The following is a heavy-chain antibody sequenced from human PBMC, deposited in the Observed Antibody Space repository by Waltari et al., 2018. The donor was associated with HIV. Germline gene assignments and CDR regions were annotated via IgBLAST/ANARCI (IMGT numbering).Heavy chain of an antibody. CDR3: VKDEAPGIDAIFDM. V-gene: IGHV3-30*02. CDR1: GFNLKTSD. Sequence: QVYVVESGGGVVQPGGSLRLSCTASGFNLKTSDIHWVRQAPGGGLEWVAGIRFDGSQEYYGDSVKGRFIISRDNSKNAIFLEMTTLRLEDTAKYRCVKDEAPGIDAIFDMWGQGTMVTVS. J-gene: IGHJ3*01. CDR2: IRFDGSQE. D-gene: IGHD1-26*01.